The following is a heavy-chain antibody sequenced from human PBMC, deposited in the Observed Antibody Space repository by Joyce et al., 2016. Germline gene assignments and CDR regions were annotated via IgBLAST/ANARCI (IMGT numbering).Heavy chain of an antibody. V-gene: IGHV3-33*01. CDR1: GFTFNNYG. J-gene: IGHJ3*02. CDR2: IGYDGNNE. D-gene: IGHD2-21*01. CDR3: ARDLEVVIASNEGFDI. Sequence: QVQLVESGGGVVQPGRSLRLSCETFGFTFNNYGMHWVRQATGKGLEWVAVIGYDGNNEYYADSVKGRFTLSRDISKSTLYLQMNSLRVEDTAVYFCARDLEVVIASNEGFDIWGQGTLVTVSS.